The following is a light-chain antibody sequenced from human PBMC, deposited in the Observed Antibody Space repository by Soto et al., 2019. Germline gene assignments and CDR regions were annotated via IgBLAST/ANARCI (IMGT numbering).Light chain of an antibody. J-gene: IGLJ3*02. V-gene: IGLV4-69*02. CDR2: LKGDGSH. Sequence: QLVLTQSPSASASLGASVRLTCTLSSGHNNYAIAWHQQQPEKGPRYLMKLKGDGSHSKGDGIPDRFSGSSSGAERYLTISSLQSEDEADYYCQTWGTGIRVFGGGTKVTVL. CDR1: SGHNNYA. CDR3: QTWGTGIRV.